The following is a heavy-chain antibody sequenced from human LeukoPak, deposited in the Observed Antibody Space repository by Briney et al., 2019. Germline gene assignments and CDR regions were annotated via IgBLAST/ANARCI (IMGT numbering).Heavy chain of an antibody. Sequence: PSETLSLTCAVYGESFSSYYWTWIRQPPGKGLEWIGEINHSGSTNYNPSLKSRVTISVDTSKSQFSLKLSSVTAADTAVYYCARGEVGATTAYYYYYMDVWGKGTTVTVSS. V-gene: IGHV4-34*01. CDR2: INHSGST. J-gene: IGHJ6*03. D-gene: IGHD1-26*01. CDR1: GESFSSYY. CDR3: ARGEVGATTAYYYYYMDV.